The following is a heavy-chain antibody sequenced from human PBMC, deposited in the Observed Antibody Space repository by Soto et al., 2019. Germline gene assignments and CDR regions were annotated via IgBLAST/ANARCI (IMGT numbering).Heavy chain of an antibody. D-gene: IGHD1-26*01. Sequence: EVQLVETGGGLIQPGGSLRLSCAASGFTVSDNYMSWVRQAPGKGLEWVSVIYTGGSTYYADSVKGRFTISRDNSKNTLYLQMNILRAEDTAVYYCARWRSGSYLDFDYWGQGTLVTVSS. J-gene: IGHJ4*02. CDR2: IYTGGST. CDR3: ARWRSGSYLDFDY. V-gene: IGHV3-53*02. CDR1: GFTVSDNY.